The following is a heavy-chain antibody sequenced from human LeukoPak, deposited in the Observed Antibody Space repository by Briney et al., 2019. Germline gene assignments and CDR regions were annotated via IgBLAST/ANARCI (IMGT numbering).Heavy chain of an antibody. J-gene: IGHJ4*02. D-gene: IGHD6-13*01. Sequence: EASVKVSCKASGYSFTAVYMYWLRQAPGQGLECMGSVNPDSGGTSDAQKFQGRVTMTRDTSISTAYMELSRLRSDDTAIYYCARVTITAAAIGHWGQGTLVTVSS. CDR3: ARVTITAAAIGH. CDR2: VNPDSGGT. CDR1: GYSFTAVY. V-gene: IGHV1-2*02.